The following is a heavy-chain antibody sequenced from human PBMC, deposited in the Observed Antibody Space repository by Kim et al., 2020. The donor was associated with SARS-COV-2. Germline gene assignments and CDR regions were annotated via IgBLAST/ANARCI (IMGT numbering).Heavy chain of an antibody. CDR1: GGSISSGGYC. V-gene: IGHV4-31*03. D-gene: IGHD2-2*01. CDR2: IYNSRTT. CDR3: ARAWSVGNCGTTSCYGGLDY. Sequence: SETLSLTCTVSGGSISSGGYCWSWVRQHPGKGLEWIGCIYNSRTTYYNPSLKSRVTISVDTSKNQFSLKLSSVTAADTAVYYSARAWSVGNCGTTSCYGGLDYWGQGTRVTVSS. J-gene: IGHJ4*02.